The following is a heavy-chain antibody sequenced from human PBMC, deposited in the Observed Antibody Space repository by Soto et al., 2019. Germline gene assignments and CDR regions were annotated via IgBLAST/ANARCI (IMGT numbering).Heavy chain of an antibody. CDR2: IDSTSVYT. D-gene: IGHD3-10*01. CDR1: GVNVSSYS. CDR3: AKQSGSGSYYNVGSGGHFDY. V-gene: IGHV3-21*01. Sequence: GALRLSYAGSGVNVSSYSMNWFRQAPGKGLEWVSSIDSTSVYTFYADSVKGRFTVSRANAQNSLYLQMNSLRAEDTAVYYCAKQSGSGSYYNVGSGGHFDYWGQGTLVTVSS. J-gene: IGHJ4*02.